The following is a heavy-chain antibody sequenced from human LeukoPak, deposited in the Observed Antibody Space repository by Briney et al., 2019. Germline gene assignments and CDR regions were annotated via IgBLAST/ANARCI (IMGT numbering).Heavy chain of an antibody. D-gene: IGHD2-2*01. Sequence: GASVKVSCKPPGYIFTDYYIHWVRQAPGQGLEWMGWINPNSGGTNYAQKFQGRVTMTRDTSISTAYMELSRLRSDDTAVYYCARVRKGQLFWFDPWGQGTLVTVSS. V-gene: IGHV1-2*02. CDR3: ARVRKGQLFWFDP. J-gene: IGHJ5*02. CDR2: INPNSGGT. CDR1: GYIFTDYY.